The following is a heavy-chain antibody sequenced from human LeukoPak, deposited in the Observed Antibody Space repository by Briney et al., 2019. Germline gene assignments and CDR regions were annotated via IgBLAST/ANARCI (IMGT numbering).Heavy chain of an antibody. Sequence: SETLSLTCTVSGGSISSDDSYWSWIRQHPGQGLEFIGYISYSGTTYYSPALQSRLTMSIDTSKNQFSLRLSSVAAADTALYYCAKGDYGGHGAYSFDHWGQGTLVTVSS. CDR1: GGSISSDDSY. V-gene: IGHV4-30-4*08. CDR2: ISYSGTT. D-gene: IGHD4-23*01. J-gene: IGHJ4*02. CDR3: AKGDYGGHGAYSFDH.